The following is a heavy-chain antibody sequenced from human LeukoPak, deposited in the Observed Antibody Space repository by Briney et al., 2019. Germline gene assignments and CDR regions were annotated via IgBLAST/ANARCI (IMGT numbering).Heavy chain of an antibody. D-gene: IGHD6-6*01. CDR3: ARGGAARLHFQN. V-gene: IGHV4-34*01. CDR1: GGSFSGYY. J-gene: IGHJ1*01. Sequence: PSETLSLTCAVYGGSFSGYYWCWIRQPPGKGLEWIGEINHSGSTNYNPSLKSRVTISVDTSKNQFSLNLNSVTAADTAVYYCARGGAARLHFQNWGQGTLVTVSS. CDR2: INHSGST.